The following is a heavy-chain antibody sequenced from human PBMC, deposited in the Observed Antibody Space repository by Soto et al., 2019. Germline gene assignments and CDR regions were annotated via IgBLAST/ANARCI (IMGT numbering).Heavy chain of an antibody. J-gene: IGHJ5*02. CDR3: AKDGGKDGYFGNWFDP. V-gene: IGHV1-18*01. Sequence: ASVKVTCKASGYTFTSYGISWVRQAPGQGLEWMGWINPYNGNTNYAQKLQGRVTITADESTTTAYMELSSLRSDDTAVYYCAKDGGKDGYFGNWFDPWGQGTQVTVSS. CDR2: INPYNGNT. D-gene: IGHD5-12*01. CDR1: GYTFTSYG.